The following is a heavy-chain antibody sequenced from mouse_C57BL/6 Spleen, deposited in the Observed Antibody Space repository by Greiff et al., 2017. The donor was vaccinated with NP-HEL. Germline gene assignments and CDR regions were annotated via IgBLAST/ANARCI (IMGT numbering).Heavy chain of an antibody. V-gene: IGHV1-52*01. D-gene: IGHD1-1*01. CDR2: IDPSDSET. CDR3: ARYYYGSSYYYFDD. CDR1: GYTFTSYW. J-gene: IGHJ2*01. Sequence: QVQLQQPGAELVRPGSSVKLSCKASGYTFTSYWMHWVKQRPIQGLEWIGNIDPSDSETPYNQKFKAKATLTVDKSSSTAYMQLSSLTSEDSAVYYCARYYYGSSYYYFDDGGQGTTLTVSS.